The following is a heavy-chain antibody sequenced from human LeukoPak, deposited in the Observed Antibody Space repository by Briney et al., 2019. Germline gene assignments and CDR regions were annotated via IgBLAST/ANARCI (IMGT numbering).Heavy chain of an antibody. Sequence: SETLSLTCTVSGGSISSNGYYWSWIGQHPGKGLEWIGYIYYSGSTYYNPSLKSRVTISVDTSKNQFSLKLSSVTAADTAVYYCARDKYYYDKWGQGTLVTVSS. CDR3: ARDKYYYDK. D-gene: IGHD3-22*01. CDR1: GGSISSNGYY. CDR2: IYYSGST. J-gene: IGHJ4*02. V-gene: IGHV4-31*03.